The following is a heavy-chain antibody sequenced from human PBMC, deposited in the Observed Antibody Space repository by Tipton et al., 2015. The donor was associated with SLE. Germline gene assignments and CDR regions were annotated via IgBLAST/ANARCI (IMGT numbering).Heavy chain of an antibody. Sequence: TLSLTCTVSSGSISSYYWSWIRQPPGKGLEWIGYIYYSGSTNYNPSLKSRVTISVDTSKKQFSLKLSSVTAADTAVYYCARVHCSGGSCYSNYYYMDVWGKGTTVTVSS. D-gene: IGHD2-15*01. CDR2: IYYSGST. V-gene: IGHV4-59*01. CDR1: SGSISSYY. CDR3: ARVHCSGGSCYSNYYYMDV. J-gene: IGHJ6*03.